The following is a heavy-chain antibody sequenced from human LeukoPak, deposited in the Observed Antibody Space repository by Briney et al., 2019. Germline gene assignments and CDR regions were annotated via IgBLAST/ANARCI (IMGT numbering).Heavy chain of an antibody. CDR1: GFTFSAYE. D-gene: IGHD5-24*01. CDR2: ISSSGSTT. Sequence: GGSLRLSCAASGFTFSAYEMNWVRQAPGKGLEWVSHISSSGSTTYYADSVKGRFTISRDNAENSLYLQMNSLRAEDTAVYYCASPQYYFDYWGQGTLVTVSS. J-gene: IGHJ4*02. V-gene: IGHV3-48*03. CDR3: ASPQYYFDY.